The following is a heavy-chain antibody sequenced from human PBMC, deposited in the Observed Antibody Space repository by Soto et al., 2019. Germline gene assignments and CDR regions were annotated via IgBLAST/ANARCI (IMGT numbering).Heavy chain of an antibody. Sequence: EVQLVESGGGLVKPGGSLRLSCAASGFTFSSYSMNWVRQAPGKGLEWVSSISSSSSYIYYADSVKGRFTISRDNAKNSLYLQMNSLRAEDTAVYYCEKGTGYYRGDWFDPWGQGTLVTVSS. CDR2: ISSSSSYI. J-gene: IGHJ5*02. CDR3: EKGTGYYRGDWFDP. D-gene: IGHD3-9*01. V-gene: IGHV3-21*01. CDR1: GFTFSSYS.